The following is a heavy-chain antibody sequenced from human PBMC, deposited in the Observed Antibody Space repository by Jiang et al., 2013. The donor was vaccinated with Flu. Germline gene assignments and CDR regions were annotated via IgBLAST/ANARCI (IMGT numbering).Heavy chain of an antibody. J-gene: IGHJ6*03. CDR3: ARDNYGPNYYYYYMDV. V-gene: IGHV3-48*03. D-gene: IGHD3-10*01. Sequence: FTISRDNAKNSLYLQMNSLRAEDTAVYYCARDNYGPNYYYYYMDVWGKGTTVTVSS.